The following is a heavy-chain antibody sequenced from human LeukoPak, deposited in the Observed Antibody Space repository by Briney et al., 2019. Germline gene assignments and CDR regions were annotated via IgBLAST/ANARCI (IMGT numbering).Heavy chain of an antibody. CDR2: ISAYNGNT. Sequence: ASGKVSCKASGYTFTSYGISWVRQAPGQGLEWMGWISAYNGNTNYAQKLQGRVTMTTDTPTSTAYMELRSLRSDDTAVYYCARAGYCSGGSCFRGLYYDYYMDGRGKGTTVTVSS. D-gene: IGHD2-15*01. CDR1: GYTFTSYG. CDR3: ARAGYCSGGSCFRGLYYDYYMDG. V-gene: IGHV1-18*01. J-gene: IGHJ6*03.